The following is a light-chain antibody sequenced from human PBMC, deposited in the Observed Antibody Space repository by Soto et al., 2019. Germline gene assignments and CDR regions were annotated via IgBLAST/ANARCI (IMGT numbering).Light chain of an antibody. CDR2: EVT. CDR1: RSDVGSYNS. Sequence: QSALTQPASVSGSPGQSITISCTGTRSDVGSYNSIAWYQQLPGKAPRVMIFEVTKRPSGISNRFSGSKSGSTASLTISGLQAEDEADYYCGSWDSSLSAYVFGTGTKLTVL. CDR3: GSWDSSLSAYV. J-gene: IGLJ1*01. V-gene: IGLV2-23*02.